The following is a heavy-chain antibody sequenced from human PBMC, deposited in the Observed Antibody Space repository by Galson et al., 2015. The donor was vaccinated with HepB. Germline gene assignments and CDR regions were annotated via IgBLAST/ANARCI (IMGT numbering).Heavy chain of an antibody. D-gene: IGHD2/OR15-2a*01. J-gene: IGHJ4*02. Sequence: SLRLSCAASGFTFTSSGMSWVRQAPGKGLEWVATVNGNGIFTYHADSVKGRFTVSKDISKNTFYLQMNSLRGEDTALYYCAKDDPLLSFYAYWGQGALVTVSS. CDR1: GFTFTSSG. CDR2: VNGNGIFT. V-gene: IGHV3-23*01. CDR3: AKDDPLLSFYAY.